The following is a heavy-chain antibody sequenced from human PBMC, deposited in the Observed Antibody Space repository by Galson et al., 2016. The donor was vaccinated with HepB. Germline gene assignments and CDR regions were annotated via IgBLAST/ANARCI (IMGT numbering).Heavy chain of an antibody. V-gene: IGHV3-33*01. D-gene: IGHD3-16*01. CDR3: ARARGRGAYLIDS. CDR2: IWNDASET. J-gene: IGHJ4*02. CDR1: GFSFSSCA. Sequence: SLRLSCAASGFSFSSCAMHWVRQAPGKGLEWITLIWNDASETNYADSVRGRFTISRDTSANRLYLQMNSLRADDTAVYYCARARGRGAYLIDSWGQGTRVTVSS.